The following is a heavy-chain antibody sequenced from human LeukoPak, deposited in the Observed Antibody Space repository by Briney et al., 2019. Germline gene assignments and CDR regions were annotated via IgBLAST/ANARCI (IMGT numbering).Heavy chain of an antibody. V-gene: IGHV4-34*01. CDR1: GGSFSGYY. D-gene: IGHD2-2*01. Sequence: PSETLSLTCAVYGGSFSGYYWSWIRQPPGKGLEWIGEINHSGSTNYNSSLKSRVTISVDTSKNQFSLKLSSVTAADTAVYYCARLRLGYCSSTSCYEVMDVWGQGTTVTVSS. CDR3: ARLRLGYCSSTSCYEVMDV. J-gene: IGHJ6*02. CDR2: INHSGST.